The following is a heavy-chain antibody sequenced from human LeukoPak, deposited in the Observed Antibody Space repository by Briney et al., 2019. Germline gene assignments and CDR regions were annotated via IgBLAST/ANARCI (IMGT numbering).Heavy chain of an antibody. CDR2: IIPIFGTA. CDR1: GYTFTSYG. Sequence: SVKVSCKASGYTFTSYGISWVRQAPGRGLEWMGGIIPIFGTAKYAQKFQGRVTITADESTSTAYMELRSLRSEDTTVYYCARDSSEFRSLIPHWGQGTLVTVSS. CDR3: ARDSSEFRSLIPH. J-gene: IGHJ1*01. V-gene: IGHV1-69*13. D-gene: IGHD2-21*01.